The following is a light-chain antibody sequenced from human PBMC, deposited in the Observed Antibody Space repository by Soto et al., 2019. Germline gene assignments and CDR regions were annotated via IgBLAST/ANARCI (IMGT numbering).Light chain of an antibody. J-gene: IGKJ4*01. V-gene: IGKV3-20*01. Sequence: EIVLTQSPGTLSLSPGERATLSCGASQSVTSNYLAWYQQKPGQAPRLLIFGASIRVTGIPDRFIGSGSGTEFTLTISRLEPEDFEVYYCQQYGSSPLTFGGGTKVDIK. CDR1: QSVTSNY. CDR2: GAS. CDR3: QQYGSSPLT.